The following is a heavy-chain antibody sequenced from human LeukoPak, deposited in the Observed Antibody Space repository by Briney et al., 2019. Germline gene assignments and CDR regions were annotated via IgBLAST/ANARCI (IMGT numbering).Heavy chain of an antibody. V-gene: IGHV4-34*01. CDR2: INHSGST. CDR3: ARGDGYGSGSYPLFDY. CDR1: GFTFSSYA. Sequence: GSLRLSCAASGFTFSSYAMSWVRQPPGKGLEWIGEINHSGSTNYNPSLKSRVTISVDTSKNQFSLKPSSVTAADTAVYYCARGDGYGSGSYPLFDYWGQGTLVTVSS. D-gene: IGHD3-10*01. J-gene: IGHJ4*02.